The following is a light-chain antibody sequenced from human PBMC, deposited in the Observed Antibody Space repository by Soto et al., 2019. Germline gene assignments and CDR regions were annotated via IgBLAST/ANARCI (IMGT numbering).Light chain of an antibody. CDR1: SSNIGAGYD. Sequence: QSVLTQPPSVSGAPGQRVTIACTGRSSNIGAGYDVHWYQQLPGTAPKLLVYGNNNRPSGVPDRFSGSKSGTSASLAITGLQAEDEADYYCQSYDSSLSGSLFGGGTKLTVL. J-gene: IGLJ2*01. CDR3: QSYDSSLSGSL. CDR2: GNN. V-gene: IGLV1-40*01.